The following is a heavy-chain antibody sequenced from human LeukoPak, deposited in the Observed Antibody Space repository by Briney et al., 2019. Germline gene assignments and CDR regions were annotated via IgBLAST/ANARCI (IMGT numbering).Heavy chain of an antibody. CDR2: IYHSGST. V-gene: IGHV4-38-2*02. D-gene: IGHD3-10*01. Sequence: PSETLSLTCTVSGYSISSGYYWGWIRQPPGKGLEWIGSIYHSGSTYYNPSLKSRVTISVDTSKNQFSLKLSSVTAADAAVYYCARQLITMVRGVIITPPDYWGQGTLVTVSS. J-gene: IGHJ4*02. CDR1: GYSISSGYY. CDR3: ARQLITMVRGVIITPPDY.